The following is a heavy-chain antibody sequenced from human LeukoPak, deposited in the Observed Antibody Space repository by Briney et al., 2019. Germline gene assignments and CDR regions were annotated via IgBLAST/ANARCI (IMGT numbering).Heavy chain of an antibody. J-gene: IGHJ4*02. CDR3: ARRGGSGRAFDY. Sequence: PSETLSLTCSVSGASIGGGTYYWGWIHQPPGKGLEWIGSIYYTGSTYDNPSLKSRVTISVDTSKNQFSLKLSSVTAADTAVYYCARRGGSGRAFDYWGQGTLVTVSS. V-gene: IGHV4-39*01. D-gene: IGHD1-26*01. CDR2: IYYTGST. CDR1: GASIGGGTYY.